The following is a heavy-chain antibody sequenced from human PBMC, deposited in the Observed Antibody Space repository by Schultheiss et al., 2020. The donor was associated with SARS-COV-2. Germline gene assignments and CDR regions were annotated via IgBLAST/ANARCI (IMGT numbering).Heavy chain of an antibody. D-gene: IGHD3-9*01. CDR3: ARRTYYNISDY. Sequence: GGSLRLSCAASGFTFSDYYMSWIRQAPGKGLEWVSYISSSSSYTNYADSVKGRFTISRDNAKNSLYLQMNSLSAEDTAVYYCARRTYYNISDYWGQGTLVTVSS. CDR1: GFTFSDYY. CDR2: ISSSSSYT. J-gene: IGHJ4*02. V-gene: IGHV3-11*06.